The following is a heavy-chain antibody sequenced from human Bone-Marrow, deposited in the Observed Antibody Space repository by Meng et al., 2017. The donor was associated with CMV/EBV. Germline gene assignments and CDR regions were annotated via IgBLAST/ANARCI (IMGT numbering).Heavy chain of an antibody. D-gene: IGHD3-22*01. CDR1: GGTFSSYA. Sequence: QVQLVQAGAEGKKLGSSVKVSCKASGGTFSSYAISWVRQAPGQGLEWMGGIIPIFGTANYAQKFQGRVTITADESTSTAYMELSSLRSEDTAVYYCARAPTTYYYDSSGYNNWFDPWGQGTLVTVSS. CDR2: IIPIFGTA. V-gene: IGHV1-69*12. J-gene: IGHJ5*02. CDR3: ARAPTTYYYDSSGYNNWFDP.